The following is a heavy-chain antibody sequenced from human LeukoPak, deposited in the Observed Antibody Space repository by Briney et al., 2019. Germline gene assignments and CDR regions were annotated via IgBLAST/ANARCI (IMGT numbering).Heavy chain of an antibody. D-gene: IGHD6-13*01. CDR3: ARGSWYGFY. J-gene: IGHJ4*02. CDR1: GFTFSSYW. V-gene: IGHV3-7*01. CDR2: IKQDGGEK. Sequence: GGSLRLSCAASGFTFSSYWMSWVRQATGKGLEGVANIKQDGGEKYHVDSVKGRFTIARDNAKNSLYLQMHSLRAEDTAVYFCARGSWYGFYWGRGTLVTVSS.